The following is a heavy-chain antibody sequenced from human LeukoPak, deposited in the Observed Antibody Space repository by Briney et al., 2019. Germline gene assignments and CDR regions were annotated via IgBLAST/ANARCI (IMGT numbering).Heavy chain of an antibody. Sequence: SETLSLTCTVSGGSISSGSYYWSWIRQPAGKGLEWIGRIYTSGRTNYNPSLKSRVTISVDTSKNQFSLKLSSVTAADTAVYYCARGKVVAGTPGQNSWDNWGQGILVTVSS. V-gene: IGHV4-61*02. CDR2: IYTSGRT. CDR3: ARGKVVAGTPGQNSWDN. J-gene: IGHJ4*02. D-gene: IGHD6-19*01. CDR1: GGSISSGSYY.